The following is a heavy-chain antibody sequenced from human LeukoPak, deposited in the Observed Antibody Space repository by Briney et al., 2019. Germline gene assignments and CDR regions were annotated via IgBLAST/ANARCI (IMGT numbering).Heavy chain of an antibody. CDR3: ARDTTSIAYCGGDCYSDAFDI. CDR1: GGTFSSYA. CDR2: IIPIFGTA. V-gene: IGHV1-69*01. J-gene: IGHJ3*02. D-gene: IGHD2-21*01. Sequence: SVKVSCKASGGTFSSYAISWVRQAPGQGLEWMGGIIPIFGTANYAQKFQGRVTITADESTSTAYMELSSLRSEDAAVYYCARDTTSIAYCGGDCYSDAFDIWGQGTMVTVSS.